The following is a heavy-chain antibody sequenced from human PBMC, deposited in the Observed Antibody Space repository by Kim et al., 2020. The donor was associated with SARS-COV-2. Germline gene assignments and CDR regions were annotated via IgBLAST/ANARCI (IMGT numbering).Heavy chain of an antibody. CDR2: IYYSGST. CDR1: GGSISSSSYY. CDR3: AAQRADVGRAFDI. J-gene: IGHJ3*02. V-gene: IGHV4-39*01. D-gene: IGHD1-26*01. Sequence: SETLSLTCTVSGGSISSSSYYWGWIRQPPGKGLEWIGSIYYSGSTYYNPSLKSRVTISVDTSKNQFSLKLSSVTAADTAVYYCAAQRADVGRAFDIWGQGTMVTVSS.